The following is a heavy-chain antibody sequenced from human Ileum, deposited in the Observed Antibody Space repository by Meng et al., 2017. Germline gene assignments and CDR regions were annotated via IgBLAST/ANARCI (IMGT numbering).Heavy chain of an antibody. V-gene: IGHV3-74*01. CDR1: GFTFRSYW. CDR2: LNADGDST. Sequence: GESLKISCVASGFTFRSYWMHWVRQAPGKGLEWVSRLNADGDSTSYADSGKGRFTISRDNAENTLYLQMNSLRAEDTAVYYCARANGYGMDVWGQGTTVTVSS. CDR3: ARANGYGMDV. J-gene: IGHJ6*02.